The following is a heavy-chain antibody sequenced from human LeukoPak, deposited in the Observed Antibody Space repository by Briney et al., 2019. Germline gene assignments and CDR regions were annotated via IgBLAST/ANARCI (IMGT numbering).Heavy chain of an antibody. V-gene: IGHV1-69*04. CDR3: AREKIGRITIFGVVIQYFDY. J-gene: IGHJ4*02. Sequence: ASVKVSCKASRGTFSSYTISWVRQAPGHGLEWIERIIPILGIANYAQKFQGRVTITADKSTSTAYMELSSLRSEDTAVYYCAREKIGRITIFGVVIQYFDYWGQGTLVTVSS. CDR2: IIPILGIA. D-gene: IGHD3-3*01. CDR1: RGTFSSYT.